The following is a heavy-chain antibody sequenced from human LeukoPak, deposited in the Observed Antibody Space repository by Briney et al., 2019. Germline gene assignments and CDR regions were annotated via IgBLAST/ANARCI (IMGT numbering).Heavy chain of an antibody. V-gene: IGHV4-30-4*01. Sequence: PSQTLSLTCTVSGGSISSGDYYWSRIRQPPGKGLERIGYIYYSGSTYYNPSLKSRVTISVDTSKNQFSLKLSSVTAADTAVYYCARGHIVVVTAQLNWFDPWGQGTLVTVSS. CDR3: ARGHIVVVTAQLNWFDP. CDR1: GGSISSGDYY. D-gene: IGHD2-21*02. J-gene: IGHJ5*02. CDR2: IYYSGST.